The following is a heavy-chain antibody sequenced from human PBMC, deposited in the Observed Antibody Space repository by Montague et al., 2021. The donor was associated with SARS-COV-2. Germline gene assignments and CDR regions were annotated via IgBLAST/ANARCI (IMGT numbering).Heavy chain of an antibody. Sequence: SLRLSCAASGFTFSSYAMHWVRQAPGKGLEWVAVISYDGSNKYYADSVKGRFTISRDNSKSTLYLQMNSLRAEDTAVCYCAREGYSGYDYPFYYYYAMDVWGQGTTVTVSS. D-gene: IGHD5-12*01. CDR3: AREGYSGYDYPFYYYYAMDV. J-gene: IGHJ6*02. CDR1: GFTFSSYA. V-gene: IGHV3-30-3*01. CDR2: ISYDGSNK.